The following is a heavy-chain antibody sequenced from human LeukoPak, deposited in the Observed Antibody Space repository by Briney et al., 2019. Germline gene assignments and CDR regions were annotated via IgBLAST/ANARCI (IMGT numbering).Heavy chain of an antibody. CDR1: GGSISSSSYY. CDR2: INHSGST. CDR3: ARGRGSSWYYYYYGMDV. V-gene: IGHV4-39*07. D-gene: IGHD6-13*01. Sequence: SETLSLTCTVSGGSISSSSYYWGWIRQPPGKGLEWIGEINHSGSTNYNPSLKSRVTISVDTSKNQFSLKLSSVTAADTAVYYCARGRGSSWYYYYYGMDVWGQGTTVTVSS. J-gene: IGHJ6*02.